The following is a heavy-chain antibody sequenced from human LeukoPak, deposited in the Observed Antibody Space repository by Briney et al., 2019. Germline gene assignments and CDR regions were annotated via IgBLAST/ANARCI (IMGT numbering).Heavy chain of an antibody. Sequence: GGSLRLSCAASGFTFSTYWMSWVRQAPGKGLEWVANIKQDGSEKYYVDSVKGRFTISRDNAKNSMYLQMNSLRAEDTAVYYCARDRNTDFWSGYYTNYFDYWGQGTLVTVSS. D-gene: IGHD3-3*01. CDR3: ARDRNTDFWSGYYTNYFDY. V-gene: IGHV3-7*01. J-gene: IGHJ4*02. CDR2: IKQDGSEK. CDR1: GFTFSTYW.